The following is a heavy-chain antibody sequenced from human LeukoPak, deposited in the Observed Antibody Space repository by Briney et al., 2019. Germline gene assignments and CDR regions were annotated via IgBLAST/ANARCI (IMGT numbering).Heavy chain of an antibody. CDR1: GFTFSRYS. Sequence: GGSLRLSCAASGFTFSRYSMHWVRQAPGKGLEYVSAISSNGGSTYYANSVKGRFTISRDNSKNTLYLQMGSLRAEDVAVYYCARDPGASPSYCYNAMDVWGQGTTVTVSS. CDR3: ARDPGASPSYCYNAMDV. D-gene: IGHD1-26*01. CDR2: ISSNGGST. V-gene: IGHV3-64*01. J-gene: IGHJ6*02.